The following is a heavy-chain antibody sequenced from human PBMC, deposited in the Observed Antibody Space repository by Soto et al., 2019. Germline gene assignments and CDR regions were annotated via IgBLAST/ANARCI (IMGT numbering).Heavy chain of an antibody. J-gene: IGHJ6*02. D-gene: IGHD1-7*01. V-gene: IGHV1-2*04. CDR1: GYTFTGYY. CDR2: INPNSGGT. Sequence: GASVKVSCKASGYTFTGYYMHWVRQAPGQGLEWMGWINPNSGGTNYAQKFQGWVTMTRDTSISTAYMELSRLRSDDTAVYYCARASGTTAYYYGMDVWGQGTTVTVSS. CDR3: ARASGTTAYYYGMDV.